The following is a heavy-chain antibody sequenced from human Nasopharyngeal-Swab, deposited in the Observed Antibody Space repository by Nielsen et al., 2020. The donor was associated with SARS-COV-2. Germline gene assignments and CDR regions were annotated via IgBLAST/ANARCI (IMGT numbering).Heavy chain of an antibody. CDR2: ISSSGSYI. V-gene: IGHV3-21*01. CDR3: ARDQRRDYDFWSSYYERTGYGMDV. Sequence: WIRQPPGKGLEWVSSISSSGSYIYYADSVKGRFTISRDNAKNSLYLQMNSLRAEDTAVYYCARDQRRDYDFWSSYYERTGYGMDVWGQGTTVTVSS. D-gene: IGHD3-3*01. J-gene: IGHJ6*02.